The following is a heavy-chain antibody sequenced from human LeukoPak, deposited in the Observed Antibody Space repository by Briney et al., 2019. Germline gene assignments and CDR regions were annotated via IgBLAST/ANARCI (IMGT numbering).Heavy chain of an antibody. CDR2: ISSSSSYI. V-gene: IGHV3-21*01. CDR3: ARIVGATTTG. CDR1: GFTFIIYS. D-gene: IGHD1-26*01. J-gene: IGHJ4*02. Sequence: GGSLRLSCAASGFTFIIYSMNWVRQAPGKGLEWVSSISSSSSYIYCADSVKGRFTISRDNAKKSMYLQMDTLKPEDTAVYYCARIVGATTTGWGQGTLVTVSS.